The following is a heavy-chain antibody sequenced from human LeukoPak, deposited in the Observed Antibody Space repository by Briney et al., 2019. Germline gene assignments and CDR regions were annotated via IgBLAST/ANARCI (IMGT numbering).Heavy chain of an antibody. Sequence: GGSLKLSCATSGFTFSGSAIHWVRQASGKGLELVGRIRSKANNYATTDVASVRGRFTISRDDSKNTAYLQMNSLKTEDTAVYYCTRPSFDSSVSGVVYWGQGTLVTVSS. D-gene: IGHD3-22*01. V-gene: IGHV3-73*01. CDR2: IRSKANNYAT. J-gene: IGHJ4*02. CDR1: GFTFSGSA. CDR3: TRPSFDSSVSGVVY.